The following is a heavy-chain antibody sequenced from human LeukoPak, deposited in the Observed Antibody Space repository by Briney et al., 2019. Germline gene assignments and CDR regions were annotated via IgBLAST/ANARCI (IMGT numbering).Heavy chain of an antibody. J-gene: IGHJ4*02. CDR3: ARGFTYYDNNDYREF. Sequence: PSQTLSLTCTVSGGSISGGSYYWTWIRQPAGKGLEWIGRMYASGNTNYNPSLKSRVTISVDTSKNQFSLKLSSATAADTAVYYCARGFTYYDNNDYREFWGQGTLVTVSS. D-gene: IGHD3-22*01. CDR1: GGSISGGSYY. V-gene: IGHV4-61*02. CDR2: MYASGNT.